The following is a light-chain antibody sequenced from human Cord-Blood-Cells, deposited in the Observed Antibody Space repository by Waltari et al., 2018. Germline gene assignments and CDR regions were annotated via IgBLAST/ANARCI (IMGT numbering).Light chain of an antibody. V-gene: IGLV2-14*01. CDR1: SSDVGAYNY. Sequence: QSALTQPASVSGSPGQSITISSTGTSSDVGAYNYVSWYQQHPGKAPKLVIYDVSNRPSGVSNRFSGSKSGNTASLTISGLQAEDEADYYCSSYTSSSTWVFGGGTKLTVL. J-gene: IGLJ3*02. CDR2: DVS. CDR3: SSYTSSSTWV.